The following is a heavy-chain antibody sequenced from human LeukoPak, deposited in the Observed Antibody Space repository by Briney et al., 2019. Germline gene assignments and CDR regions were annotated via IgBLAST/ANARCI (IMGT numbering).Heavy chain of an antibody. CDR3: ARGLKYSTGWYYFDY. CDR2: ISSSGSTI. Sequence: GGSLRLSCAASGFTFSDYYMSWIRQAPGKGLEWVSYISSSGSTIYYADSVKGRFTISRDNAKNSLYLQMNSLRADDTAVYYCARGLKYSTGWYYFDYWGQGTLVTVSS. CDR1: GFTFSDYY. J-gene: IGHJ4*02. D-gene: IGHD6-19*01. V-gene: IGHV3-11*01.